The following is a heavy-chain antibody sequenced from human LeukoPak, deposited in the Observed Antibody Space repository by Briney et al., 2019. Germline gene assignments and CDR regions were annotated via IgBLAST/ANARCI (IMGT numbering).Heavy chain of an antibody. CDR2: IYYSGST. Sequence: PSETLSLTCTVSGGSISSSWSWIRQPPGKGLEWIGNIYYSGSTNYNPSLKSRVTISVDTSKNQFSLKLSSVTAAETAVYYCAREKQWLASGWFDPWGQGTLVTVSS. J-gene: IGHJ5*02. CDR3: AREKQWLASGWFDP. V-gene: IGHV4-59*01. CDR1: GGSISSS. D-gene: IGHD6-19*01.